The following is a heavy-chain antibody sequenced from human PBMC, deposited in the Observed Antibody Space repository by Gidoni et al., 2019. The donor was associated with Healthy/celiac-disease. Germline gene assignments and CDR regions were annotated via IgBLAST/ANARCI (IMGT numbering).Heavy chain of an antibody. J-gene: IGHJ4*02. CDR2: FDPEDGET. CDR3: ATDRWGRIYFDY. CDR1: GDTLTELS. Sequence: QVQLVQSGAEVKTPADSVKVSCKVSGDTLTELSMHWVRQAPRKGLEWMGGFDPEDGETIYAQKFQGRVTMTEDTSTDTAYMELSSLRSEDTAVYYCATDRWGRIYFDYWGQGTLVTVSS. D-gene: IGHD7-27*01. V-gene: IGHV1-24*01.